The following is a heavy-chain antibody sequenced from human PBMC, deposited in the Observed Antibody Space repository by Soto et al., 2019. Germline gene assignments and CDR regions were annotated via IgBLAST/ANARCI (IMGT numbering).Heavy chain of an antibody. J-gene: IGHJ5*02. CDR1: RDTFTSYY. Sequence: ASVKVSCKAPRDTFTSYYINWVRQAPGQGLEWMGVINPHGGSTAYAQKFKGRVTLTRDTYASTVYMEVSSLTSEETAMYYCARSSGGHFGIIIAGTNWFAPWGQGTLVTVSS. CDR2: INPHGGST. V-gene: IGHV1-46*01. D-gene: IGHD1-26*01. CDR3: ARSSGGHFGIIIAGTNWFAP.